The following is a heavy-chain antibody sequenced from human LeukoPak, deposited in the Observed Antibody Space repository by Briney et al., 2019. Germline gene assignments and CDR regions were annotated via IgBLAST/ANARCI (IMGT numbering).Heavy chain of an antibody. Sequence: GGSLRLSCAASGFTVSNSYINWVRQAPGKGLEWVSIIYSGGNTYYADSVRGRFIISRDNSENMVYLQMNSLRAEDTAVYFCARPPGLAGHYSYYYGVDVWGQGTTVTVSS. V-gene: IGHV3-66*04. J-gene: IGHJ6*02. D-gene: IGHD6-19*01. CDR3: ARPPGLAGHYSYYYGVDV. CDR2: IYSGGNT. CDR1: GFTVSNSY.